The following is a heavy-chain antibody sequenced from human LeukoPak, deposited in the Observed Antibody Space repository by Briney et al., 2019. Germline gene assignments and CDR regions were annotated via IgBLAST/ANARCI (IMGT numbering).Heavy chain of an antibody. CDR3: AREVAGTLFY. CDR1: GYTFTGYY. Sequence: ASVKVSCKASGYTFTGYYMHWVRQAPGQGLEWMEWINPNSGGTNYAQRFQGRVTMTRDTSISTAYMELSRLRSDDTAVYYCAREVAGTLFYWGQGTLVTVSS. J-gene: IGHJ4*02. D-gene: IGHD6-19*01. V-gene: IGHV1-2*02. CDR2: INPNSGGT.